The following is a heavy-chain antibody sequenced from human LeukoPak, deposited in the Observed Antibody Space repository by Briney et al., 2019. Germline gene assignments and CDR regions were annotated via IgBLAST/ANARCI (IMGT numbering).Heavy chain of an antibody. CDR3: ARVTGYSSSWYRYYYYYYMDV. J-gene: IGHJ6*03. V-gene: IGHV1-8*02. D-gene: IGHD6-13*01. CDR2: MNPNSGNT. CDR1: GGTFSSYA. Sequence: ASVKVSCKASGGTFSSYAISWVRQATGQGLEWMGWMNPNSGNTGYAQKFQGRVTMTRNTSISTAYMELSSLRSEDTAVYYCARVTGYSSSWYRYYYYYYMDVWGKGTTVTVSS.